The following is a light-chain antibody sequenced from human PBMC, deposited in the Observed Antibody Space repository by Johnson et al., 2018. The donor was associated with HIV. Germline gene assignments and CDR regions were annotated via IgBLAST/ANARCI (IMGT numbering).Light chain of an antibody. CDR3: GTWDSSLSVGV. V-gene: IGLV1-51*01. Sequence: VLTQPPSVSAAPGQKVTISCSGSSSNIGNNYVSWYQQFPGTAPKLVIYDNNKRPSGIPDRFSGSKSGTSATLGITGLQTGDEADYYCGTWDSSLSVGVFGTGTKVTVL. CDR2: DNN. CDR1: SSNIGNNY. J-gene: IGLJ1*01.